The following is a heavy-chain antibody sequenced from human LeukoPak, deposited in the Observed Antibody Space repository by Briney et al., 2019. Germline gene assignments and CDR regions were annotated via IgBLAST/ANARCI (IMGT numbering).Heavy chain of an antibody. D-gene: IGHD2-2*03. CDR1: GFTFSNYD. J-gene: IGHJ3*02. CDR3: ARAVMDIVGHAFDI. CDR2: ISSSGSTI. Sequence: PGGSLRLSCAASGFTFSNYDMTWVRQAPGKGLEWVSYISSSGSTIYYADSVKGRFTISRDNAKNSLYLQMNSLRAEDTAVYYCARAVMDIVGHAFDIWGQGTMVTVSS. V-gene: IGHV3-11*01.